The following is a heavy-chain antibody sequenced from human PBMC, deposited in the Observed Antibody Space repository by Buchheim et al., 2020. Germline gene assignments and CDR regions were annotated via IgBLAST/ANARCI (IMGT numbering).Heavy chain of an antibody. CDR2: ISGSGGST. Sequence: EVQLLESGGGLVQPGGSLRLSCAASGFTFSSYAMSWVRQAPGTGLEWVSAISGSGGSTYYADSVKGRFPISRDNSKNTLYLQMNSLRAEDTAVYYCAKSGEVTAIAAAVDLDYWGQGTL. D-gene: IGHD6-13*01. CDR3: AKSGEVTAIAAAVDLDY. CDR1: GFTFSSYA. J-gene: IGHJ4*02. V-gene: IGHV3-23*01.